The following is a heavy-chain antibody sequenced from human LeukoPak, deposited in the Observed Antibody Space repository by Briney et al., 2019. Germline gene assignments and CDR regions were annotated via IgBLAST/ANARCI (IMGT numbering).Heavy chain of an antibody. CDR3: ARGLGYYGSGRYVYNWFAP. D-gene: IGHD3-10*01. Sequence: SETLSLTCTVSGGSISNYYWSWIRQPAGKGLEWIGRIYTSGSTNYNPSLKSRVTMSVDTSKNQFSLKLTSVTAADTAVYYCARGLGYYGSGRYVYNWFAPWDQGSLVTVSS. V-gene: IGHV4-4*07. CDR1: GGSISNYY. CDR2: IYTSGST. J-gene: IGHJ5*02.